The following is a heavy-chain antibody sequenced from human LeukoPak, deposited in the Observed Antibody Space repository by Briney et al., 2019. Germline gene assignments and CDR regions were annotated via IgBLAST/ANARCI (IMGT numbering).Heavy chain of an antibody. Sequence: GGSLRLSCAASGFTFSSYDMHWVRQAPGKGLEWVAVIWYDGSNKYYADSVKGRFTISRDNSKNTLYLQMNSLRAEDTAVYYCARARDGYRTDYFDYWGQGTLVTVSS. J-gene: IGHJ4*02. D-gene: IGHD5-24*01. V-gene: IGHV3-33*01. CDR3: ARARDGYRTDYFDY. CDR2: IWYDGSNK. CDR1: GFTFSSYD.